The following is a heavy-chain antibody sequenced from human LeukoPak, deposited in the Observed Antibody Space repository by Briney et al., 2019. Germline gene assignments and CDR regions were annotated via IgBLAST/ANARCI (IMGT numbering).Heavy chain of an antibody. CDR1: GGSMNSDY. D-gene: IGHD3-10*01. Sequence: SETLSLTCTVSGGSMNSDYWNWIRQPPGKGLEWIGYIYYSGSTNYNPSLKSRVTISVDTSKNQFSLKLSSVTAADTAVYYCARSGVYGSGSYGMDVWGQGTTVTVSS. CDR3: ARSGVYGSGSYGMDV. CDR2: IYYSGST. V-gene: IGHV4-59*01. J-gene: IGHJ6*02.